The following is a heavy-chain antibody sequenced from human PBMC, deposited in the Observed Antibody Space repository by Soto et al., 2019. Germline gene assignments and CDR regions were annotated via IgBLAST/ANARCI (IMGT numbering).Heavy chain of an antibody. J-gene: IGHJ3*02. V-gene: IGHV5-51*01. CDR2: IYPADSDT. CDR3: ARRPGSAFDI. CDR1: GYSFTTNW. D-gene: IGHD3-10*01. Sequence: GESLKISCKASGYSFTTNWIGWVRQMPGKGLEWMGIIYPADSDTRYSPSFHGQVTISADKSIITAYLQCSSLKASDTAMYYCARRPGSAFDIWGQGTMVTVSS.